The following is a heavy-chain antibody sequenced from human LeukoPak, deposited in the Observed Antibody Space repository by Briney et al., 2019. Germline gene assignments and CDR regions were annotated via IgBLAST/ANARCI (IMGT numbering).Heavy chain of an antibody. Sequence: GGSLRLSCAASGFTFSSYAMSWVRQAPGKGLEWVSGISDSGGSTYYADPVKGRFTISRDNSKNTLYLQMNSLRAEDTAVYYCAKMPVSYGSGWSNFDYWGQGNLVTVSS. CDR2: ISDSGGST. CDR1: GFTFSSYA. V-gene: IGHV3-23*01. J-gene: IGHJ4*02. CDR3: AKMPVSYGSGWSNFDY. D-gene: IGHD6-25*01.